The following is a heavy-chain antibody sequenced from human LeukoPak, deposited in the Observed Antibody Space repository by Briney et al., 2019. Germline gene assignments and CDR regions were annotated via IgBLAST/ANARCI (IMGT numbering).Heavy chain of an antibody. CDR2: FDGNGPNT. J-gene: IGHJ4*02. Sequence: GGSLRLSCAASGFTFSSFAMTWVRQAPGKGLEWVSGFDGNGPNTYYADSVKGRWTISRDNSRNTLYLQMNSLRAKDTAVYYCAREGSRWAFDYWGQGTLVTVSS. CDR1: GFTFSSFA. V-gene: IGHV3-23*01. CDR3: AREGSRWAFDY. D-gene: IGHD6-13*01.